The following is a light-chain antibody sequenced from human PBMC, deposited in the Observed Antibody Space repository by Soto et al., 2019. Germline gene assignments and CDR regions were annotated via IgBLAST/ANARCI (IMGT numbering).Light chain of an antibody. CDR3: LQTYNLPRT. CDR1: LTIGDS. Sequence: DIQMTQSPSSLSASVGDRVTITCRASLTIGDSLSWFQQKAGKPPTLLIYGAPALQSGVPARFSGSGSGTDFTLTISNMQREDFATYYCLQTYNLPRTFGQGTKVEFK. CDR2: GAP. J-gene: IGKJ1*01. V-gene: IGKV1-39*01.